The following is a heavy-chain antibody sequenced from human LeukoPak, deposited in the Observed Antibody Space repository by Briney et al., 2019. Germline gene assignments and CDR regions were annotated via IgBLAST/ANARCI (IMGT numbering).Heavy chain of an antibody. CDR2: IYYSGGT. J-gene: IGHJ5*02. CDR3: ATGITVTTGGFDP. D-gene: IGHD4-17*01. CDR1: AGSVSSGSYY. V-gene: IGHV4-61*01. Sequence: SETLSLTCTVSAGSVSSGSYYWSWIRQPPGKGLEWIGYIYYSGGTNYNPSLKSRVTISVDTSKNQFSLKLSSVTAADTAVYYCATGITVTTGGFDPWGQGTLVTVSS.